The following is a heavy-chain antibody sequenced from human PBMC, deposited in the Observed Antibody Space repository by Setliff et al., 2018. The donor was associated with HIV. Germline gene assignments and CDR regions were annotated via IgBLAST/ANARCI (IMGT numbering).Heavy chain of an antibody. V-gene: IGHV4-39*07. D-gene: IGHD3-22*01. CDR3: ARDVLDLVISDYGF. CDR2: ISYSANT. CDR1: GGSIRRSSYY. J-gene: IGHJ4*02. Sequence: PAGTLSLTCTVSGGSIRRSSYYWGWIRQPPGKGLEWIGSISYSANTYYNPSLNDRATISLDTSKNQCSLKLNSVTAADTAVYYCARDVLDLVISDYGFWGQGIPVTVSS.